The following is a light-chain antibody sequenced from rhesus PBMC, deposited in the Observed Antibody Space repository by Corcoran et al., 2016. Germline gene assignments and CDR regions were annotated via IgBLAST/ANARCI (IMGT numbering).Light chain of an antibody. CDR3: QRYFTTPRT. J-gene: IGKJ4*01. Sequence: DIQMTQSPSSLSASVGDRVTITCRASLCITNDLAWYQQKPGEPPKLLIYEASLLQGGIPSRFSGSGSGAAFTLTIGSLQSRGLGTYYCQRYFTTPRTFGGGTKVKLK. V-gene: IGKV1-22*01. CDR1: LCITND. CDR2: EAS.